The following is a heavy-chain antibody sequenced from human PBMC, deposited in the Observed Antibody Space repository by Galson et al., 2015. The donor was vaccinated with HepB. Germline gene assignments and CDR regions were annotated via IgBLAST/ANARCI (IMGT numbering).Heavy chain of an antibody. V-gene: IGHV3-30*04. D-gene: IGHD4-23*01. Sequence: SLRLSCAASGFTFSSYAMHWVRQAPGKGLEWVAVISYDGSNKYYADSVKGRFTISRDNSKNTLYLQMNSLRAEVTAVYYCARATTTVVFYYYYGMDVWGQGTTVTVSS. CDR2: ISYDGSNK. J-gene: IGHJ6*02. CDR3: ARATTTVVFYYYYGMDV. CDR1: GFTFSSYA.